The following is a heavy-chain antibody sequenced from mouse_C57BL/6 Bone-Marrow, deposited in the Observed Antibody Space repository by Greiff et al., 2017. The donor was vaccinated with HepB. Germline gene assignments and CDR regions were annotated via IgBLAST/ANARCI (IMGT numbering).Heavy chain of an antibody. CDR2: ISYDGSN. J-gene: IGHJ3*01. V-gene: IGHV3-6*01. CDR1: GYSITSGYN. D-gene: IGHD2-4*01. CDR3: ARRGYDYDAAWFAY. Sequence: EVQLQQSGPGLVKPSQSLSLTCSVTGYSITSGYNWNWIRQFPGNKLEWMGYISYDGSNNYNPSLKNRISITRDTSKNQFFLKLNSVTTEDTATYYCARRGYDYDAAWFAYWGQGTLVTVSA.